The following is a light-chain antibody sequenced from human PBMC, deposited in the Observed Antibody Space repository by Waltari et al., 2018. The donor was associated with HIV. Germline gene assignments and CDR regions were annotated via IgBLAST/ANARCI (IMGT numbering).Light chain of an antibody. J-gene: IGLJ2*01. CDR3: CSYAGSSTPVV. Sequence: QSALTQPASVSGSPGQSITISCTGPSSDVGGYNYVSWYQQHPGKAPKLMISDVTKRPSGVSNRFSGSKSGNTASLTISGLQAEDEADYYCCSYAGSSTPVVFGGGTKLTVL. CDR1: SSDVGGYNY. V-gene: IGLV2-23*02. CDR2: DVT.